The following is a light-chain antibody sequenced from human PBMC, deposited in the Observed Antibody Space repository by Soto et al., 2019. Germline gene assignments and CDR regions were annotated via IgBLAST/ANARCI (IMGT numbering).Light chain of an antibody. CDR3: QQFNSYPRT. CDR1: QGISSA. V-gene: IGKV1-13*02. J-gene: IGKJ5*01. Sequence: AIQLTQSPSSLSASVGDRVTITCRASQGISSALAWYQQKPGKAPKLLIYDASSLESGVPSRFSGSGSGTEFTLTISSLQPEDFATYYCQQFNSYPRTFGQGTRLEIK. CDR2: DAS.